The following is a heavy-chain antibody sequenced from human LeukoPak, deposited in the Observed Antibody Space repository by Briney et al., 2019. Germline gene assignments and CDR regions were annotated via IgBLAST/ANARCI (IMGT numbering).Heavy chain of an antibody. V-gene: IGHV1-18*01. CDR3: ARDLSVDIVATTDY. CDR1: GHTFTSYG. Sequence: ASVKVSCRASGHTFTSYGISWVRQAPGQGLEWMGWISAYNGNTNYAQKLQGRVTMTTDTSTSSAYMELRNLRSDDTAVYYCARDLSVDIVATTDYWGQGTLVTVSS. J-gene: IGHJ4*02. D-gene: IGHD5-12*01. CDR2: ISAYNGNT.